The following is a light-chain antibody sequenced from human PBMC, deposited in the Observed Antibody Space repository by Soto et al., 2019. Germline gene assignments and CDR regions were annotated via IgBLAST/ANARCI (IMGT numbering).Light chain of an antibody. CDR2: DTS. Sequence: EIVMTQSPATLSMSPGERATLSCRASQSVNSSLAWYQQKPGQAPRLLIYDTSARATGIPARFSGSGSGTEFTLTISSLQSEDFAVYYCQQYNNWPFTFGGGTKVEI. CDR1: QSVNSS. J-gene: IGKJ4*01. V-gene: IGKV3-15*01. CDR3: QQYNNWPFT.